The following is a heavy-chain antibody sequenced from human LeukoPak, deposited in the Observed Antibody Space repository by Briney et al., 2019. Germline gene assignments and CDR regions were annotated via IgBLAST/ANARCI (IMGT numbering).Heavy chain of an antibody. V-gene: IGHV4-38-2*02. Sequence: SETLSLTCTVSGYSISSGYYWGWIRQPPGKGLEWIGSIYHSGSTYYNPSLKSRVTISVDTSKNQFSLKLSSVTAADTAVYYCARSDSSGYYEADYWGQGTLVTVSS. CDR2: IYHSGST. CDR1: GYSISSGYY. CDR3: ARSDSSGYYEADY. J-gene: IGHJ4*02. D-gene: IGHD3-22*01.